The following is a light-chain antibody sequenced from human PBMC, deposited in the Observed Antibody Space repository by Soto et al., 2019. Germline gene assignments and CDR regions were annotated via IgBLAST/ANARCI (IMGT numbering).Light chain of an antibody. J-gene: IGLJ1*01. CDR3: SSYKSRSTYV. Sequence: QSALTQPASVSGSPGQSITISCTGTSSDVGGYNYVSWYQQHPGKAPKLMIYEVSNRPSGVSNRFSGSKSGNTASLTISGLQDEDEADYYCSSYKSRSTYVFGTGTKVTVL. CDR1: SSDVGGYNY. V-gene: IGLV2-14*01. CDR2: EVS.